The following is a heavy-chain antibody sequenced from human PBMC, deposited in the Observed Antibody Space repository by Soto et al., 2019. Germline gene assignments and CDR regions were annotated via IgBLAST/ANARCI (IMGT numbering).Heavy chain of an antibody. Sequence: EVQLLESGGDLVQPGGSLRLSCAASGFTFSSYAMSWVRQAPGKGLEWVSAISGSGGSTFYADSVKGRFTISRDNSRNTLYLQMNSLRGEDTAVYHCAKQTTTVATFDYWGQGTLVTVSS. CDR1: GFTFSSYA. CDR2: ISGSGGST. V-gene: IGHV3-23*01. CDR3: AKQTTTVATFDY. D-gene: IGHD4-17*01. J-gene: IGHJ4*02.